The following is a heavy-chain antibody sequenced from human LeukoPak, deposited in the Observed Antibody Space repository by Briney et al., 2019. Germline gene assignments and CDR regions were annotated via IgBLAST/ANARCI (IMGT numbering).Heavy chain of an antibody. Sequence: ASVTDSCMASRYTFTGYHMHWVRPAPGQELEGMGRINHNRDGINYAQKLRGRLTITRDTSASTAYRELSSLRSKDMAVYYCARGDVDIVATIWGPYYRDVWGKGTTVTVSS. D-gene: IGHD5-12*01. J-gene: IGHJ6*03. V-gene: IGHV1-2*06. CDR1: RYTFTGYH. CDR2: INHNRDGI. CDR3: ARGDVDIVATIWGPYYRDV.